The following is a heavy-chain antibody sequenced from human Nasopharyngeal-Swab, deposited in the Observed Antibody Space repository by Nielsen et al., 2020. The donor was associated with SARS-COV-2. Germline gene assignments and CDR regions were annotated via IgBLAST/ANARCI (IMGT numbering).Heavy chain of an antibody. V-gene: IGHV3-48*02. CDR3: AREEDYYGSGSYPPYYYYGMDV. D-gene: IGHD3-10*01. Sequence: GESLKISCAASGFTFSSYSMNWVRQAPGKGLEWVSYISSSSSTIYYADSVKGRFTISRDNAKNPLYLQMNSLRDEDTAVYYCAREEDYYGSGSYPPYYYYGMDVWGQGTTVTVSS. J-gene: IGHJ6*02. CDR2: ISSSSSTI. CDR1: GFTFSSYS.